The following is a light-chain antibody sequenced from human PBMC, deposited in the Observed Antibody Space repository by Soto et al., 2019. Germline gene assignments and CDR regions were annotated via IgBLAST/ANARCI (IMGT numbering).Light chain of an antibody. CDR3: HPSYSTPHGVT. J-gene: IGKJ3*01. Sequence: DIQMTQSPSSLSASVGDRVTITCRASQSINSYLNWYQQKPGKAPKLLIYAASSLQSGVPSRFRGRGTGTDFTPTISSLQPEDFATYYCHPSYSTPHGVTFGPGTKVDIK. CDR2: AAS. V-gene: IGKV1-39*01. CDR1: QSINSY.